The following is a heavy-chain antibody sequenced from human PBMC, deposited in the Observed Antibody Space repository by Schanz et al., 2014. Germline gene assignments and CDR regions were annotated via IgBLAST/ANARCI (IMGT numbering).Heavy chain of an antibody. V-gene: IGHV3-23*04. D-gene: IGHD3-9*01. J-gene: IGHJ4*02. CDR2: ISGSGVTI. CDR1: GFTFNNFN. Sequence: EVQLVESGGGLVKPGGSLRLSCAASGFTFNNFNMNWVRQAPGKGLEWVSVISGSGVTIYYADSVKGRFIISRDNSKNTLYLQVNSLRAEDTAVYYCAKHVRSLTGNDYWGQGTLVTVSS. CDR3: AKHVRSLTGNDY.